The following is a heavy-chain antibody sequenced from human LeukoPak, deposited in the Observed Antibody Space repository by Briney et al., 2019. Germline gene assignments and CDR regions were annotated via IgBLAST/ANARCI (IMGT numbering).Heavy chain of an antibody. CDR1: GGSISSYY. CDR3: ARVSYGGNSKAFDI. J-gene: IGHJ3*02. V-gene: IGHV4-59*01. D-gene: IGHD4-23*01. CDR2: IYYSGST. Sequence: SETLSLTCTVSGGSISSYYWSWIRQPPGKGLEWIGYIYYSGSTNYNPSLKSRVTISVDTSKNQFSLKLSSVTAADTAVYYCARVSYGGNSKAFDIWGQGTMVTVSS.